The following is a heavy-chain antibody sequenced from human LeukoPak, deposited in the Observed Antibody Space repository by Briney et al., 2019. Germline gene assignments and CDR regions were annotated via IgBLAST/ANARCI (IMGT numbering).Heavy chain of an antibody. D-gene: IGHD2-21*02. CDR2: IYPGDYDT. V-gene: IGHV5-51*01. CDR1: GYSFTSYW. CDR3: ARRAYCGGDCFHFDY. Sequence: GESLKISCKGSGYSFTSYWIGWVRQMPGKGLEWMGIIYPGDYDTRYSPSFQGQVTISADKSISTAYLQWSSLKASDTAMYYCARRAYCGGDCFHFDYWGGGTRVTVSS. J-gene: IGHJ4*02.